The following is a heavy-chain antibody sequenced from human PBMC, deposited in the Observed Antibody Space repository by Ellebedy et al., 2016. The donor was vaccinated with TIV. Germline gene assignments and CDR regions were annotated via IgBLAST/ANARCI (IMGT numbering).Heavy chain of an antibody. CDR1: GFTFGDYA. CDR2: IRSKAYGGTT. CDR3: TTSGYSSGWTRHY. Sequence: PGGSLRLSCTASGFTFGDYAMSWFRQAPGKGLEWVGFIRSKAYGGTTEYAASVKGRFTISRDDSKSIAYLQMNSLKTEDTAVYYCTTSGYSSGWTRHYWGQGTLVTVSS. D-gene: IGHD6-19*01. V-gene: IGHV3-49*03. J-gene: IGHJ4*02.